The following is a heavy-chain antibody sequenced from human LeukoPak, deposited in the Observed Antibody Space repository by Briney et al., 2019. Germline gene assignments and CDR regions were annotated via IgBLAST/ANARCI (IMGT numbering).Heavy chain of an antibody. V-gene: IGHV3-30*04. Sequence: GGSLRLSCAASGFTFSSYAMHWVRQAPGKGLEWVAVISYDGSNKYYADSVKGRFTISRDNSKNTLYLQMNSLRAEDTAVYYCARAYSGRYGLGYYYMDVWGKGTTVTISS. CDR3: ARAYSGRYGLGYYYMDV. J-gene: IGHJ6*03. CDR1: GFTFSSYA. D-gene: IGHD1-26*01. CDR2: ISYDGSNK.